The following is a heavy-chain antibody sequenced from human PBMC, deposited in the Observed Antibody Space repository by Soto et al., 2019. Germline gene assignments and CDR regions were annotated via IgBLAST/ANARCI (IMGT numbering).Heavy chain of an antibody. CDR3: VKGDRRRYSTMLDY. Sequence: LSLPCVASAFRISTPGIHRVRQAPGKGLEWVAVVSYDRSSKFYADSVKGRFTISSDDSNNALYLQMDSLRVEDSAVYYCVKGDRRRYSTMLDYWGHGTPDTVSS. V-gene: IGHV3-30*18. J-gene: IGHJ4*01. D-gene: IGHD4-4*01. CDR2: VSYDRSSK. CDR1: AFRISTPG.